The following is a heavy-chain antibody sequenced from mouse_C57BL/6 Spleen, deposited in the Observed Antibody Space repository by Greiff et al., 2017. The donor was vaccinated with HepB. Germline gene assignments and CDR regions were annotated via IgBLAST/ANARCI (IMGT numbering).Heavy chain of an antibody. Sequence: QVQLQQPGAELVRPGSSVKLSCKASGYTFTSYWMDWVKQRPGQGLEWIGNIYPSDSETHYNQKFKDKATLTVDKSSSTAYMQLSSLTSEDSAVYYCARSGDYDGGDYWGQGTTLTVSS. D-gene: IGHD2-4*01. J-gene: IGHJ2*01. V-gene: IGHV1-61*01. CDR3: ARSGDYDGGDY. CDR2: IYPSDSET. CDR1: GYTFTSYW.